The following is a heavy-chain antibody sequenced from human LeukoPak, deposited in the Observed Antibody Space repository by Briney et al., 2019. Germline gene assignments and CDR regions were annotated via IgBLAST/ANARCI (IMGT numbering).Heavy chain of an antibody. Sequence: GGSLRLSCAASGFTFSSYWMNWVRQAPGKGLVWVSRIASDGSSTTYADSVKGRFSISRDNAKNTLYLQMSSLRAEDTAVYYCARDVTGQTFDYWGQGTLVTVSS. CDR2: IASDGSST. D-gene: IGHD7-27*01. CDR3: ARDVTGQTFDY. CDR1: GFTFSSYW. V-gene: IGHV3-74*01. J-gene: IGHJ4*02.